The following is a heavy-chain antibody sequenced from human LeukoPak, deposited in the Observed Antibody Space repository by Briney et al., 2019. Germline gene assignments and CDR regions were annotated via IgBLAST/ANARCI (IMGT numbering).Heavy chain of an antibody. J-gene: IGHJ6*03. Sequence: GVSLRLSCAASAFTLRSYAMSWVRQAPGKGLEWVSGISGSGGSTYYADSVKGRLTISRDNSKNTLYLQMNSLRAEDTAVYYCAKGGTVTTFHYYYYMDVWGKGTTVTISS. CDR2: ISGSGGST. CDR1: AFTLRSYA. V-gene: IGHV3-23*01. CDR3: AKGGTVTTFHYYYYMDV. D-gene: IGHD4-17*01.